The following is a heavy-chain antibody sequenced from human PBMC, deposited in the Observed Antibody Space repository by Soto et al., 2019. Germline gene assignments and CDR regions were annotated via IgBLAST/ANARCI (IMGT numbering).Heavy chain of an antibody. CDR1: RGAFGDYW. CDR3: ARDVPHNWFDS. CDR2: INRDANDI. J-gene: IGHJ5*01. V-gene: IGHV3-74*01. Sequence: EVQLVESGGGLVQPGGSLRLSCEASRGAFGDYWMHWVRQAPGEGLVWVSRINRDANDIIYADSVKGRFTASRYNAKNMVFLQMNSLRVEDTAVYYRARDVPHNWFDSWGPGTLVTVSS. D-gene: IGHD3-10*02.